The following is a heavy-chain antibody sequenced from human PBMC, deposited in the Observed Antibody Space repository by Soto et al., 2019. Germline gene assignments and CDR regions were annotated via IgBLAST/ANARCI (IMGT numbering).Heavy chain of an antibody. CDR1: GFTFSTYW. Sequence: EVQLVESGGGLVQPGGSLRLSCAASGFTFSTYWMSWVRQAPGMGLEWVAHIKLDGSGESYVDSVKGRFTISRDNDKNSLYLRMNNLRAEDTAVYYCAGGNGWIFDSWGQGTPVTVSS. D-gene: IGHD6-19*01. CDR3: AGGNGWIFDS. V-gene: IGHV3-7*01. J-gene: IGHJ4*02. CDR2: IKLDGSGE.